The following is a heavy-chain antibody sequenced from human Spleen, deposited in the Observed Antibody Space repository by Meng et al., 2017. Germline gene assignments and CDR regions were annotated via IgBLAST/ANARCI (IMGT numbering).Heavy chain of an antibody. D-gene: IGHD3-16*01. J-gene: IGHJ4*02. CDR2: TYYRSKWYN. V-gene: IGHV6-1*01. CDR1: GDSVSSNSAA. CDR3: ARQEGAFDY. Sequence: QIQLQQSGPGLVKPSQTLPPPCAISGDSVSSNSAAWNWLRQSPSRGLEWLGRTYYRSKWYNDYAVSVKSRITISPDTSKNQFSLQLNSVTPEDTAVYYCARQEGAFDYWGQGTLVTVSS.